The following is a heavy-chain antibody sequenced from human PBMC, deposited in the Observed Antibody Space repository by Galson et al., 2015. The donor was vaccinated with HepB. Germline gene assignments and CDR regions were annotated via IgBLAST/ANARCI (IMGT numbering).Heavy chain of an antibody. CDR1: GDSAPSNSVA. CDR3: ARERGGAIRYSGGGYNPTYYYGMDV. J-gene: IGHJ6*02. Sequence: CAISGDSAPSNSVAWNWIRQSPSSGLEWLGRTSYRSNWYNDYATSVKGRITINPGTSKNQFSLHLNSVTPEDTAVYYCARERGGAIRYSGGGYNPTYYYGMDVWGQGTTVTVSS. D-gene: IGHD6-19*01. CDR2: TSYRSNWYN. V-gene: IGHV6-1*01.